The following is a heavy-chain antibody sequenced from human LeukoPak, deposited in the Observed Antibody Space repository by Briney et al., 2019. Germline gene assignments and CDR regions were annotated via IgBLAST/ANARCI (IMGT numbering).Heavy chain of an antibody. CDR1: GYTFTGYF. CDR2: MNPNSGNT. D-gene: IGHD5-24*01. CDR3: ARDRVGVGGDGWEN. J-gene: IGHJ4*02. V-gene: IGHV1-8*02. Sequence: GASVKVSCKASGYTFTGYFIHWVRLVTGQGFEWMGWMNPNSGNTGYVQKFKGRVTMTRDTSIGTAYMELSSLRSDDTAVYYCARDRVGVGGDGWENWGQGTLVTVSS.